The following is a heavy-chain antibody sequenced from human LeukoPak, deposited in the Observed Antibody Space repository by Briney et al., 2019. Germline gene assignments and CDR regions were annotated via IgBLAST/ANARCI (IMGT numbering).Heavy chain of an antibody. CDR3: RGYCSGGSCYQSDNWFDP. CDR1: GFTFSDYY. V-gene: IGHV3-11*01. CDR2: ISSNGSTI. Sequence: PGGSLRLSCAASGFTFSDYYMSWIRQAPGKGLEWVSYISSNGSTIYYADSVKGRFTISRDNAKNSPYLQMNSLRAEDTAVYYCRGYCSGGSCYQSDNWFDPWGQGTLVTVSS. J-gene: IGHJ5*02. D-gene: IGHD2-15*01.